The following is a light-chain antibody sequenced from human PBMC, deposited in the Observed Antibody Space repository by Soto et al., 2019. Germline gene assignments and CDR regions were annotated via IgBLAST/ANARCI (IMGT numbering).Light chain of an antibody. CDR3: QQYNSYSYT. CDR1: QFISTY. J-gene: IGKJ5*01. V-gene: IGKV1-39*01. CDR2: ATS. Sequence: DIQMTQSPSSLSASVGDRVTIPCRSSQFISTYLSWYQQKPGKAPKLLIYATSSLQSGVPSRFSGSGSGTDFTLTISSLQPEDFETYYCQQYNSYSYTFGQGTRLEI.